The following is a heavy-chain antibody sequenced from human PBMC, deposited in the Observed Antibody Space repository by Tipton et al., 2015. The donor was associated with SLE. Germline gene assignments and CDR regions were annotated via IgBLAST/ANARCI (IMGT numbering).Heavy chain of an antibody. V-gene: IGHV4-34*01. CDR3: ARVDGQLVPKGPLRY. D-gene: IGHD6-13*01. CDR2: INHSGST. J-gene: IGHJ4*02. CDR1: GGSISSYY. Sequence: TLSLTCTVSGGSISSYYWSWIRQPPGKGLEWIGEINHSGSTNYNPSLKSRVIISVDTSKNQFSLKLSSLTAADTAVYYCARVDGQLVPKGPLRYWGQGTLVTVSS.